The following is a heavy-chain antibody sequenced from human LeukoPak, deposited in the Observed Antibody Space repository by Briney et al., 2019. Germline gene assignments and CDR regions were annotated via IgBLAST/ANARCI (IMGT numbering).Heavy chain of an antibody. D-gene: IGHD1-26*01. V-gene: IGHV3-74*01. Sequence: GGSLRLSCTASGFTFSHYWIHWVCQAPGKGLVWVSLIHSDGGTTNYADSVKGRFTMSRDNAKNTVYLQMNSLRVEDTAMYYCARDIYSIAEWGQGTLVTVSS. CDR3: ARDIYSIAE. CDR1: GFTFSHYW. CDR2: IHSDGGTT. J-gene: IGHJ4*02.